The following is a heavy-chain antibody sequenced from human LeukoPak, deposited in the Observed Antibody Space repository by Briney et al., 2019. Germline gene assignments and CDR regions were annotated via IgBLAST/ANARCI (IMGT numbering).Heavy chain of an antibody. D-gene: IGHD5-18*01. CDR3: ARQSQYSYGYFDP. Sequence: PSETLSLTCTVSGGSISSTTYYWAWIRQPPGKGLEWIGSIYYSGSTYYNPSLKSRVTISVDTSKNQFSLKLSSVTAADTAVYYCARQSQYSYGYFDPWGQGTLVTVSS. J-gene: IGHJ5*02. CDR1: GGSISSTTYY. CDR2: IYYSGST. V-gene: IGHV4-39*01.